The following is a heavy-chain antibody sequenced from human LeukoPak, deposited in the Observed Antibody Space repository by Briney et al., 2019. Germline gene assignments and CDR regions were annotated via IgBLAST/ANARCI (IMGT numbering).Heavy chain of an antibody. D-gene: IGHD3-22*01. J-gene: IGHJ4*02. CDR2: ITSGGSA. V-gene: IGHV3-53*01. CDR1: GFTVSNNY. Sequence: PGGSLRLSCAASGFTVSNNYMSWVRQAPGKGLEWVSGITSGGSAYFADSVRGRFTISRDNGKNAIYLQMSSLRAEDTAVYYCAKRRYYDGSGYYEQYFFDYWGQGTLVTVSS. CDR3: AKRRYYDGSGYYEQYFFDY.